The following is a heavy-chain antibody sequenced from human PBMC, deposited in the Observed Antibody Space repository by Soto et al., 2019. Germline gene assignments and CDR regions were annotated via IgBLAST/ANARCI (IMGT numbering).Heavy chain of an antibody. Sequence: EVQLLESGGGLVQPGGSLRLSCAASGFTFSNYAMSWVRQAPGKGLEWVSSIHGSGAGTYYADSVKGRFTVSRDDSKGTLYRQRSSLTVEDTAIYYCAEDAVARNGVWDWFDSWGQGTLVTVAS. V-gene: IGHV3-23*01. D-gene: IGHD6-19*01. CDR1: GFTFSNYA. CDR3: AEDAVARNGVWDWFDS. CDR2: IHGSGAGT. J-gene: IGHJ5*01.